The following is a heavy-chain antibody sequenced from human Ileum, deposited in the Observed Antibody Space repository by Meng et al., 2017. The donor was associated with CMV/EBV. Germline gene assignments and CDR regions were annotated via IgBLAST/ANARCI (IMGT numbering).Heavy chain of an antibody. CDR1: SGSISSYY. V-gene: IGHV4-59*01. CDR2: MYFSGST. J-gene: IGHJ2*01. D-gene: IGHD6-6*01. Sequence: QVQLQESGPGLVKPSETLFLTCTVSSGSISSYYWSWIRQPPGKGLEWIGYMYFSGSTNYNPSLKSRVTISIDTSKNQFSVKLNSVTAADTAVYYCARARIATRPGDWYFDLWGRGTLVTVS. CDR3: ARARIATRPGDWYFDL.